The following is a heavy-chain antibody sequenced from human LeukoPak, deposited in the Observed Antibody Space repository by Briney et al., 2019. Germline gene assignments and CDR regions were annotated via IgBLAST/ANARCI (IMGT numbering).Heavy chain of an antibody. Sequence: GGSLRLSCAASGFTFDDYGMTWVRQAPGKGLEWVSGINYNGGSRSYEDSVKGRFTISRDNAKNSLYLQMNSLRDEDTALYYCVKGDINSRNWYGAYHFDAWGQGTWSPSPQ. J-gene: IGHJ4*02. CDR1: GFTFDDYG. CDR3: VKGDINSRNWYGAYHFDA. D-gene: IGHD6-13*01. CDR2: INYNGGSR. V-gene: IGHV3-20*04.